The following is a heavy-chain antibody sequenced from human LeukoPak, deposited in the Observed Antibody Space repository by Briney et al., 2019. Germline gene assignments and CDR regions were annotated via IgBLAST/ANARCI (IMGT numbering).Heavy chain of an antibody. Sequence: PSETLSLTCTVSGGSISSYYWSWIRQPPGKGLEWIGYIYYSGSTNYNPSLKSRVTISVDTSKNLFSLKLSSVTAADTAVYYCARTGGLRWCDIWGQGTMVTVSS. CDR1: GGSISSYY. V-gene: IGHV4-59*01. D-gene: IGHD4-23*01. J-gene: IGHJ3*02. CDR3: ARTGGLRWCDI. CDR2: IYYSGST.